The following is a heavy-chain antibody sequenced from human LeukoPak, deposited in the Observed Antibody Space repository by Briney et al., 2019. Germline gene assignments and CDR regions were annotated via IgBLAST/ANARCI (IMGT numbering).Heavy chain of an antibody. J-gene: IGHJ4*02. D-gene: IGHD5-12*01. CDR1: GGSFSGYY. V-gene: IGHV4-59*01. CDR2: IYYSGST. CDR3: ARALVGYEIDY. Sequence: SETLSLTCAVYGGSFSGYYWSWIRQPPGKGLEWIGYIYYSGSTNYNPSLKSRVTISVDTSKNQFSLKLSSVTAADTAVYYCARALVGYEIDYWGQGTLVTVSS.